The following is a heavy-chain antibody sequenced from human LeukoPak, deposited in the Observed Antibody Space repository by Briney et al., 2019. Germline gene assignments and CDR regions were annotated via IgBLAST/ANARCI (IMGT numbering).Heavy chain of an antibody. CDR3: ARDRYSTPTMFDY. J-gene: IGHJ4*02. CDR1: GFTFSSYA. CDR2: ITSHGGRK. D-gene: IGHD4-11*01. V-gene: IGHV3-64*01. Sequence: GGSLRLSCAASGFTFSSYAMHWVRQAPGRGLEYVSAITSHGGRKYYANSVEGRFNISRDNSKKTLFLQMGSLRAEDMAVYYCARDRYSTPTMFDYWGQGTLVTVSS.